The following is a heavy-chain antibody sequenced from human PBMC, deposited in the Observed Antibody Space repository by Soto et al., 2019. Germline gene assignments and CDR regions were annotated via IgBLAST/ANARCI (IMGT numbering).Heavy chain of an antibody. D-gene: IGHD3-22*01. Sequence: GASVNVSCKASGCTVSSYAISWVRQAPGQGLEWMGGIIPIFGTANYAQKFQGRVTITADKSTSTAYMELSSLRSEDTAVYYCASGVLYYYDSSGYLYYFDYWGQGTLVTSPQ. J-gene: IGHJ4*02. V-gene: IGHV1-69*06. CDR3: ASGVLYYYDSSGYLYYFDY. CDR1: GCTVSSYA. CDR2: IIPIFGTA.